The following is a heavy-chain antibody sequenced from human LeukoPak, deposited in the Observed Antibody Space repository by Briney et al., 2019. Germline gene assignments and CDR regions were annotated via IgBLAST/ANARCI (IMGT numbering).Heavy chain of an antibody. CDR2: INHSGST. CDR1: GGSFSGYY. J-gene: IGHJ4*02. CDR3: ARKRNVVPAAIGYFDY. Sequence: SETLSLTCAVYGGSFSGYYWSWIRQPPGKGLEWIGEINHSGSTNYNPSLKSRVTISVDTSKNQFSLKLSSVTAADTAVYYCARKRNVVPAAIGYFDYWGQGTLVTVSP. V-gene: IGHV4-34*01. D-gene: IGHD2-2*02.